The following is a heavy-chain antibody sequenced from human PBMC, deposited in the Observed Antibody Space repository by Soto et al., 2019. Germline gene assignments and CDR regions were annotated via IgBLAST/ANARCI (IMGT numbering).Heavy chain of an antibody. Sequence: LRLSCAASGFTFSTYWMSWVRQAPGKGLEWVANIKQDGSEKYYVDSVKGRFTISRDNAKNSLYLQMNSLRAEDTAVYYCARDDYHYYDTSGYIYWGRGTLVTVSS. D-gene: IGHD3-22*01. CDR3: ARDDYHYYDTSGYIY. V-gene: IGHV3-7*01. CDR2: IKQDGSEK. J-gene: IGHJ4*02. CDR1: GFTFSTYW.